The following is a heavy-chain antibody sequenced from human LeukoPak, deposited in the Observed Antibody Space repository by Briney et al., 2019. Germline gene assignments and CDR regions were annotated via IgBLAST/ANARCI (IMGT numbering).Heavy chain of an antibody. CDR3: TRDDYGDYFFDY. D-gene: IGHD4-17*01. CDR2: IRSKSHGGTP. Sequence: SLRLSCTASVFSFGDYAMSWVRQAPGKGREGVGFIRSKSHGGTPEYAASVRGRFTISRDDSKSIAYLQMNSLKTEDTAVYYCTRDDYGDYFFDYWGQGTLVTVPS. CDR1: VFSFGDYA. V-gene: IGHV3-49*04. J-gene: IGHJ4*02.